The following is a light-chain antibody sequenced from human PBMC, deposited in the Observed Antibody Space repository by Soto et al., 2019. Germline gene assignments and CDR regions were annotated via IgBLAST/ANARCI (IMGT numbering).Light chain of an antibody. CDR3: CSYSTSSALPYV. CDR2: DVS. Sequence: QSALTQPASVSGSPGQSITISCTGTNNDVGDYNYVSWYQQYPGKAPKLMIYDVSSRPSGVSGRFAGSKSGNTASLTISGLQPEDEADYYCCSYSTSSALPYVFGSGTKPTVL. J-gene: IGLJ1*01. V-gene: IGLV2-14*01. CDR1: NNDVGDYNY.